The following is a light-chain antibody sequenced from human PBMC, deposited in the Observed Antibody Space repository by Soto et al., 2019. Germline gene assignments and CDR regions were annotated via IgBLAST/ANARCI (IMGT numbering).Light chain of an antibody. CDR3: TSYAGYNNPVV. V-gene: IGLV2-8*01. Sequence: QSALTQPPSASGSPGQSVTISCTGTSSDVGFYNYVSWYQQHPDKAPQLMIYEVNKRPSGVPDRFSGSKSGNTASLTVSGLQAEDEADYYCTSYAGYNNPVVFGGGTKVTVL. J-gene: IGLJ3*02. CDR2: EVN. CDR1: SSDVGFYNY.